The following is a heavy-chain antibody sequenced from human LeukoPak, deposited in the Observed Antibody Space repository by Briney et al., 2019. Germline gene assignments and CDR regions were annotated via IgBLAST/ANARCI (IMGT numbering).Heavy chain of an antibody. J-gene: IGHJ4*02. CDR3: AREPYCSSTSCAKHFDY. Sequence: PGGSLRLSCAASGFTFSSYSMNWVRQAPGKGLKWVSSISSSSSYIYYADSVKGRFTISRDNAKNSLYLQMNSLRAEDTAVYYCAREPYCSSTSCAKHFDYWGQGTLVTVPS. V-gene: IGHV3-21*01. CDR2: ISSSSSYI. CDR1: GFTFSSYS. D-gene: IGHD2-2*01.